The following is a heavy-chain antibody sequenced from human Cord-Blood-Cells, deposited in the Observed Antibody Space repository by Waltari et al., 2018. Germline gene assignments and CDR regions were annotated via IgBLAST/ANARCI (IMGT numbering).Heavy chain of an antibody. D-gene: IGHD2-2*01. CDR2: FDPEDGET. CDR1: GYTLTALS. CDR3: ATAFPRYCSSTSCYFDY. V-gene: IGHV1-24*01. J-gene: IGHJ4*02. Sequence: QVQLVQSGAEVKKPGASVKVSCKVSGYTLTALSMHWVRPAPGNGLEWMGGFDPEDGETIYAQKFQGRVTMTEDTSTDTAYMELSSLRSEDTAVYYCATAFPRYCSSTSCYFDYWGQGTLVTVSS.